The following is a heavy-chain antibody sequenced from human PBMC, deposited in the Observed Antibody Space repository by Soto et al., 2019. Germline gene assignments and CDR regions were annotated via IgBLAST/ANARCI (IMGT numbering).Heavy chain of an antibody. J-gene: IGHJ4*02. CDR3: AKREFLEWLLWGLFDY. D-gene: IGHD3-3*01. CDR2: ISGSGGST. Sequence: GGSLRLSCAASGFTFSSYAMSWVRQAQGQGLEWVSAISGSGGSTYYADSVKGRFTISRDNSKNTLYLQMNSLRAEDTAVYYCAKREFLEWLLWGLFDYWGQGTLVTVSS. CDR1: GFTFSSYA. V-gene: IGHV3-23*01.